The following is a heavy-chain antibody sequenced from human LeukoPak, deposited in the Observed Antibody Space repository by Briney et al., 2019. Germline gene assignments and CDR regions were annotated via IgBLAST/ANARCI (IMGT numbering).Heavy chain of an antibody. V-gene: IGHV3-74*01. Sequence: GGSLRPSCAASGFTFSGYWMQWVRQAPGKGLVWVARIKYDGSYTNYAGSVKGRFAIPRDNANNTLYLQLNSLRAEDTAVYYCARRDYFDDWGQGTLVTVPS. CDR3: ARRDYFDD. CDR1: GFTFSGYW. CDR2: IKYDGSYT. J-gene: IGHJ4*02.